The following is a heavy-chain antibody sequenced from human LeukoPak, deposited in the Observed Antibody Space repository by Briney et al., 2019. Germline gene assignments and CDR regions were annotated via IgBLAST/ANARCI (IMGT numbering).Heavy chain of an antibody. Sequence: GGSLRLSCAASGFTFSSYAMHWVRQAPGKGLEWVAAISYDGSNEYYADSVKGRFTISRDNSKNTLYLQMNSLRAEDTAMYYCARGGRTSWHGMDVWGQGTTVTVSS. V-gene: IGHV3-30-3*01. CDR1: GFTFSSYA. J-gene: IGHJ6*02. CDR2: ISYDGSNE. CDR3: ARGGRTSWHGMDV. D-gene: IGHD1-14*01.